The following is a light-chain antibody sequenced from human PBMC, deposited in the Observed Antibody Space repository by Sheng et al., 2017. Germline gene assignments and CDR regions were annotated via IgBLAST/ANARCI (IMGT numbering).Light chain of an antibody. V-gene: IGKV2-30*02. CDR1: QSLVHSDGNTY. CDR2: KVS. CDR3: MQGTHWDT. Sequence: VVMTQSPLSLPVTLGQPASISCRSSQSLVHSDGNTYLNWFQQRPGQSPRRLIYKVSNRDSGVPDRFSGSGSGTDFTLKISRVEAEDVGVYYCMQGTHWDTFGQGTKLEI. J-gene: IGKJ2*01.